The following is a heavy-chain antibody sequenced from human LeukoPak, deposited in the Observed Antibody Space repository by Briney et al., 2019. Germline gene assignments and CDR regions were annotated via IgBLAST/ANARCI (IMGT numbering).Heavy chain of an antibody. V-gene: IGHV4-61*01. CDR3: ARVELVSDYYYYYYMDV. D-gene: IGHD6-13*01. CDR2: IYYSGST. Sequence: TSETLSLTCTVSGGSISSSSYYWSWIRQPPGKGLEWIGYIYYSGSTNYNPSLRSRVTISVDTSKNQFSLKLSSVTAADTAVYYCARVELVSDYYYYYYMDVWGKGTTVTVSS. CDR1: GGSISSSSYY. J-gene: IGHJ6*03.